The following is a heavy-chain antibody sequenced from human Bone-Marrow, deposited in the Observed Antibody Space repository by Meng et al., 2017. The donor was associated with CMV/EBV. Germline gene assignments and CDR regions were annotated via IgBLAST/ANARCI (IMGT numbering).Heavy chain of an antibody. CDR1: GFTVSSNY. V-gene: IGHV3-53*01. J-gene: IGHJ6*02. CDR3: ARRIDDRIVVVPGSYGMDV. CDR2: IYSGGNT. D-gene: IGHD2-2*01. Sequence: GESLKISCAASGFTVSSNYMSWVRQATGKGLVWVSVIYSGGNTYYADSVDGRFTISRDNPKKTLYLQMNSRRAEDTAVYYCARRIDDRIVVVPGSYGMDVWGQGTTVTVSS.